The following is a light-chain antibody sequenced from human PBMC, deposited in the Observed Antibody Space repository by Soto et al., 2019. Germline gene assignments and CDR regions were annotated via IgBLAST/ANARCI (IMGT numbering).Light chain of an antibody. Sequence: EIVLTQSPGTLSLSPRERATLSCRASQSVNDNYLAWYQHKPGQAPRLLIYGASSRAPGIPDRFSGSGSGTDFTLTISGLEPEDFAIYYCQQYAASPRTFGQGTLVEVK. J-gene: IGKJ1*01. CDR1: QSVNDNY. CDR3: QQYAASPRT. CDR2: GAS. V-gene: IGKV3-20*01.